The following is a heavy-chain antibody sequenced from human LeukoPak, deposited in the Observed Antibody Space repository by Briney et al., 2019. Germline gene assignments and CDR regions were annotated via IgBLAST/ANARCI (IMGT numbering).Heavy chain of an antibody. CDR2: ISGYNGNT. Sequence: ASVKVSCTTSGYTFTTYTISWVRQAPGQGLEWMGWISGYNGNTNYAQKFQGRVTMTTDTSTSTAYMELRSLRSDDTAVYYCAREEGAPIAAANIWGLGTMVTVSS. CDR3: AREEGAPIAAANI. V-gene: IGHV1-18*01. J-gene: IGHJ3*02. CDR1: GYTFTTYT. D-gene: IGHD6-13*01.